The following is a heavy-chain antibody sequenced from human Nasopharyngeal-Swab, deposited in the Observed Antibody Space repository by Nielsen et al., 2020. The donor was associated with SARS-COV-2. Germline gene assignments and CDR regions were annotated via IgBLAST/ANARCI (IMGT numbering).Heavy chain of an antibody. Sequence: ASVKVSCKASGYTFTSYGISWVRQAPGQGLEWMGWISAYNGNTNYAQKLQGRVTMTTDTSTSTAYMELRSLRSGDTAVYYCARVPQNTMIVVVITPYFDYWGQGTLVTVSS. CDR1: GYTFTSYG. V-gene: IGHV1-18*01. CDR3: ARVPQNTMIVVVITPYFDY. D-gene: IGHD3-22*01. CDR2: ISAYNGNT. J-gene: IGHJ4*02.